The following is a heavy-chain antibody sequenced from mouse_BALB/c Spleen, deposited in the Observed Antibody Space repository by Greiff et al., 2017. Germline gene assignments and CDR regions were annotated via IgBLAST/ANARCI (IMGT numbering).Heavy chain of an antibody. CDR1: GFSLTGYG. Sequence: VKLMESGPGLVAPSQSLSITCTVSGFSLTGYGVNWVRQPPGKGLEWLGMIWGDGSTDYNSALKSRLSISKDNSKSQVFLKMNSLQTDDTARYYCARDGGTTYYAMDYWGQGTSVTVSS. V-gene: IGHV2-6-7*01. CDR2: IWGDGST. CDR3: ARDGGTTYYAMDY. D-gene: IGHD1-1*01. J-gene: IGHJ4*01.